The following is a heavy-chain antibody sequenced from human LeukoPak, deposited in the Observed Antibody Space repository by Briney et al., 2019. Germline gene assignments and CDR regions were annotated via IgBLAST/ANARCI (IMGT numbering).Heavy chain of an antibody. V-gene: IGHV4-34*01. Sequence: SETLSLTCAVYGGSFSGYYWSWIRQPPGKGLEWTGEINHSGSTNYNPSLKSRVTISVDTSKNQFSLKLSSVTAADTAVYYCARGRSTTVTTSLAEDFDYWGQGTLVTVSS. CDR3: ARGRSTTVTTSLAEDFDY. J-gene: IGHJ4*02. CDR2: INHSGST. D-gene: IGHD4-17*01. CDR1: GGSFSGYY.